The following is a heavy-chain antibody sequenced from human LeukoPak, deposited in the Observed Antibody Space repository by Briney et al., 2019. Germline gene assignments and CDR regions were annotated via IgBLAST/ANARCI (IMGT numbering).Heavy chain of an antibody. Sequence: PGGSLRLSCAASGFTFSSYGMRWVRQAPGKGLEWVAVIWYDGSNKYYADSVKGRFTISRDNSENTLYLQMNSLRAEDTAVYYCAKAAQSRLRYYGSGSYEDYWGQGTLVTVSS. D-gene: IGHD3-10*01. V-gene: IGHV3-33*06. J-gene: IGHJ4*02. CDR1: GFTFSSYG. CDR2: IWYDGSNK. CDR3: AKAAQSRLRYYGSGSYEDY.